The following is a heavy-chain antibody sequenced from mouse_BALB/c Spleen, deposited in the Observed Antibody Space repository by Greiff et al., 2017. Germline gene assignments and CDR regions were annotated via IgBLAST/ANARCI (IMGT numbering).Heavy chain of an antibody. CDR3: ARHYYGSSPLDY. J-gene: IGHJ2*01. Sequence: VNLVESGAELVRPGVSVKISCKGSGYTFTDYAMHWVKQSHAKSLEWIGVISTYYGDASYNQKFKGKATMTVDKSSSTAYMELARLTSEDSAIYYCARHYYGSSPLDYWGQGTTLTVSS. V-gene: IGHV1S137*01. D-gene: IGHD1-1*01. CDR1: GYTFTDYA. CDR2: ISTYYGDA.